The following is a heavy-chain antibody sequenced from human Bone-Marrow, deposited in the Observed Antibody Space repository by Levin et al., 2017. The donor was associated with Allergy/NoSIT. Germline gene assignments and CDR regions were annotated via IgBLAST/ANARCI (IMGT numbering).Heavy chain of an antibody. D-gene: IGHD1-26*01. CDR3: ARVYYSGSYYYHAFDI. V-gene: IGHV4-39*07. CDR1: GGSISSSSYY. Sequence: SETLSLTCTVSGGSISSSSYYWGWIRQPPGKGLEWIGSIYYSGSTYYNPSLKSRVTISVDTSKNQFSLKLSSVTAADTAVYYCARVYYSGSYYYHAFDIWGQGTMVTVSS. J-gene: IGHJ3*02. CDR2: IYYSGST.